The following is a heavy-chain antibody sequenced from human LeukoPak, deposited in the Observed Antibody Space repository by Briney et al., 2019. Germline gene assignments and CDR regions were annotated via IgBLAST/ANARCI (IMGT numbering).Heavy chain of an antibody. CDR1: GFTFSSYW. CDR2: IKQDGSEK. CDR3: ARSIWGSYRPLSN. V-gene: IGHV3-7*01. Sequence: GGSLRLSCAASGFTFSSYWMSWVRQAPGKGLGWVANIKQDGSEKYYVDSVKGRFTISRDNAKNSLYLQMNSLRAEDTAVYYCARSIWGSYRPLSNWGQGTLVTVSS. D-gene: IGHD3-16*02. J-gene: IGHJ4*02.